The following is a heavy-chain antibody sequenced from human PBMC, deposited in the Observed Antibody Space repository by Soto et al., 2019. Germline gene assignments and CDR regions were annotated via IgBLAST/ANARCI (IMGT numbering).Heavy chain of an antibody. CDR3: ARSARYGVVGDY. CDR1: GDSIYRSYW. CDR2: IFHTGTT. D-gene: IGHD2-15*01. J-gene: IGHJ4*02. V-gene: IGHV4-4*02. Sequence: SETLSLTCGVSGDSIYRSYWWSWVRLPPGKGPEWIGEIFHTGTTNYNPSLKSRLTMSVDKSKKEISLKLDSVTAADTAVYFCARSARYGVVGDYWGQGTGVTRLL.